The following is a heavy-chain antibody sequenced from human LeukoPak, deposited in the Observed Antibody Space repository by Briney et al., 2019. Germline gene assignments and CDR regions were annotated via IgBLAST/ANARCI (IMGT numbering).Heavy chain of an antibody. CDR2: INPNSGGT. V-gene: IGHV1-2*02. Sequence: ASVKVSCKASGYTFTGYYMHWVRQAPGQGLEWMGWINPNSGGTNYAQKFQGRVTMTRDTSISTAYMELSRLRSDDTAVYYCARGAYCSGSSCYPGYWGQGTLVTVSS. CDR3: ARGAYCSGSSCYPGY. D-gene: IGHD2-15*01. J-gene: IGHJ4*02. CDR1: GYTFTGYY.